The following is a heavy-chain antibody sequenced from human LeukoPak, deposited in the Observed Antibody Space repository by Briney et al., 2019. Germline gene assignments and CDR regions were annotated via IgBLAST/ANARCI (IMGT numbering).Heavy chain of an antibody. Sequence: PSETLSLTCTVSGGSISSYYWSWIRQPPGKGLEWIGYIYYSGSTNYNPSLKSRVTISVDTSKNQFSLKLSSVTAADTAVYYCARVDRITMVRGVIHYYYYYMDVWGKGTTVTISS. CDR1: GGSISSYY. CDR3: ARVDRITMVRGVIHYYYYYMDV. CDR2: IYYSGST. D-gene: IGHD3-10*01. V-gene: IGHV4-59*01. J-gene: IGHJ6*03.